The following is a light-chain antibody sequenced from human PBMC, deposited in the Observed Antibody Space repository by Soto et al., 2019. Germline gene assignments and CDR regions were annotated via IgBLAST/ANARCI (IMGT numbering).Light chain of an antibody. CDR3: SSYTSTGTLIV. V-gene: IGLV2-14*01. J-gene: IGLJ7*01. CDR2: EVR. Sequence: QSALTQPASVSGSPGQSITISCSGSSGDIGGYNFVSWYQHLPGKAPKLIIFEVRFRPSGVSNRFSGSKSGDTASLTISGLLPEDEADYYCSSYTSTGTLIVFGGGTQLTVL. CDR1: SGDIGGYNF.